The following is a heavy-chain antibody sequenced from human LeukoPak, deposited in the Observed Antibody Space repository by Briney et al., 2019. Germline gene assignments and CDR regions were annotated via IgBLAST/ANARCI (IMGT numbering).Heavy chain of an antibody. CDR2: IRSKAHRYAT. D-gene: IGHD4-17*01. CDR1: GFTFNGSA. V-gene: IGHV3-73*01. Sequence: GGSLRLSCATSGFTFNGSALHWVRQASGQGLEWVGRIRSKAHRYATAYAASVKGRFTVSRDDSKNMAYLQMNSLKTEDTAIYYCTRRHYGDYVVDNWGQGTLVAVSS. CDR3: TRRHYGDYVVDN. J-gene: IGHJ4*02.